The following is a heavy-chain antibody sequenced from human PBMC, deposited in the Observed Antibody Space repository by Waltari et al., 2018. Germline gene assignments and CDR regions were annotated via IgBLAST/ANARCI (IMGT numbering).Heavy chain of an antibody. CDR2: IKSDGRAT. CDR3: ASDVHSGRYGWFDP. V-gene: IGHV3-74*01. Sequence: EVQLVESGGDLVQPGGSLRLSCAASGFTFSTFWVHWVRQVPGKGLVWGYRIKSDGRATSYADSVKGRFTISRDNAKNTVDLQMNSLRAEDTAVYHCASDVHSGRYGWFDPWGQGTLVTVSS. CDR1: GFTFSTFW. D-gene: IGHD1-26*01. J-gene: IGHJ5*02.